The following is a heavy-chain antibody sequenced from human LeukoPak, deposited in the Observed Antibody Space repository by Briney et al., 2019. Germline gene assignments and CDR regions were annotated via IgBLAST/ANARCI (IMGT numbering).Heavy chain of an antibody. CDR3: AREMMGAIRNGFDP. J-gene: IGHJ5*02. Sequence: GASVKVSCKASGGTFSSYAISWVRQAPGQGLEWMGGIIPIFGTANYAQKFQGRVTITTDESTSTAYMELSSLRSEDTAVYYCAREMMGAIRNGFDPWGQGTLVTVSS. V-gene: IGHV1-69*05. D-gene: IGHD2-2*02. CDR1: GGTFSSYA. CDR2: IIPIFGTA.